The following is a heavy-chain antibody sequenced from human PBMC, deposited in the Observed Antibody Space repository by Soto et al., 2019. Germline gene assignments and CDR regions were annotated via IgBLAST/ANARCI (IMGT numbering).Heavy chain of an antibody. CDR1: GFTFSSYS. CDR2: ISSSSSYI. CDR3: ARDPWAADY. D-gene: IGHD3-16*01. Sequence: PGGSLRLSCAASGFTFSSYSMNWVRQAPGKGLEWVSSISSSSSYIYYADSVKGRFTISRDNSKNTVSLQMNSLRAEDTAVYYCARDPWAADYWGQGTLVTVSS. V-gene: IGHV3-21*01. J-gene: IGHJ4*02.